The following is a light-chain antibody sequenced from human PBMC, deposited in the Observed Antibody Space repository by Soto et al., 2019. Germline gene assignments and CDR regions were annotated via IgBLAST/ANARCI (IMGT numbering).Light chain of an antibody. Sequence: EIVLTQSPGTLSLSPGERATLSCRASQTVTRNYLAWYQQKPGLAPRLVIYDASNRATGIPDRFSGSGSGTDFTLTISRLEPEDFAVYYCQQYGSSRTFGQGTKVDIK. V-gene: IGKV3D-20*01. CDR2: DAS. CDR1: QTVTRNY. CDR3: QQYGSSRT. J-gene: IGKJ1*01.